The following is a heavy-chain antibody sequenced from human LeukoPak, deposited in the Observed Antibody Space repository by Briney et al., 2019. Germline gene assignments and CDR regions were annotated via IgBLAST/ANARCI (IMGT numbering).Heavy chain of an antibody. CDR1: GGSISSYY. J-gene: IGHJ3*02. CDR3: ASSAAGEWLAGKDAFDI. D-gene: IGHD3-3*01. CDR2: IYYSGST. Sequence: SETLSLTCTVSGGSISSYYWSWIRQPPGKGLEWIGYIYYSGSTNYNPSLKSRVTISVDTSKNQFSLKLSSVTAADTAVYYCASSAAGEWLAGKDAFDIWGQGTMVTVSS. V-gene: IGHV4-59*01.